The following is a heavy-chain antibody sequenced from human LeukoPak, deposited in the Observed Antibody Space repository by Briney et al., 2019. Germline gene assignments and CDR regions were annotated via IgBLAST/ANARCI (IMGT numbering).Heavy chain of an antibody. CDR1: GGTFSSYA. Sequence: SVQVSCKASGGTFSSYAISWVRQAPGQGLEWMGGIIPIFGTANYAQKFQGRVTITADESTSTAYMELSSLRSEDTAVYYCARGQVDRLYGSGSYYFDYWGQGTLVTVSS. V-gene: IGHV1-69*01. CDR3: ARGQVDRLYGSGSYYFDY. D-gene: IGHD3-10*01. J-gene: IGHJ4*02. CDR2: IIPIFGTA.